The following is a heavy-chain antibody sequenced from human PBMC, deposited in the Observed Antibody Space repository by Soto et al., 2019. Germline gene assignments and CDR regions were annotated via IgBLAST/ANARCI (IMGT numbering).Heavy chain of an antibody. Sequence: PGGSLRLSCAASGFTFSSYSMSWIRQAPGKGLEWVSAISGSGGSTYYADSVKGRFTISRDNSKNTLHLQMNSLRAEDTAVYYCAEGAAAGLYGMDAWGQGTTVTVSS. CDR1: GFTFSSYS. V-gene: IGHV3-23*01. J-gene: IGHJ6*02. CDR3: AEGAAAGLYGMDA. D-gene: IGHD6-13*01. CDR2: ISGSGGST.